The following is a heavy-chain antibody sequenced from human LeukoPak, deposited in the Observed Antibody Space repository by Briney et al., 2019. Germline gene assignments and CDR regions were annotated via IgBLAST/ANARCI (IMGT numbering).Heavy chain of an antibody. CDR3: ARKQLWPNRGPSAFDI. CDR1: GFTFSSYS. CDR2: ISSSSTI. V-gene: IGHV3-48*04. D-gene: IGHD5-18*01. Sequence: PGGSLRLSCAASGFTFSSYSMNWVRQAPGKGLEWVSYISSSSTIYYADSVKGRFTISRDNAKNSLYLQMNSLRAEDTAVYYCARKQLWPNRGPSAFDIWGQGTMVTVSS. J-gene: IGHJ3*02.